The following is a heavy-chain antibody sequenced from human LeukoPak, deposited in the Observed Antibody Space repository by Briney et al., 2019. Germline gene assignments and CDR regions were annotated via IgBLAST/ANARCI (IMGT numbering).Heavy chain of an antibody. CDR3: ARDAWIQLWLPHTY. J-gene: IGHJ4*02. CDR1: GFTFSSYW. Sequence: VGSLRLSCAASGFTFSSYWMSWVRQDPGKGLEWVANIKQDGSEKYYVDSVKGRFTISRDNAKNSLYLQMNSLRAEDTAVYYCARDAWIQLWLPHTYWGQGTLVTVSS. D-gene: IGHD5-18*01. CDR2: IKQDGSEK. V-gene: IGHV3-7*01.